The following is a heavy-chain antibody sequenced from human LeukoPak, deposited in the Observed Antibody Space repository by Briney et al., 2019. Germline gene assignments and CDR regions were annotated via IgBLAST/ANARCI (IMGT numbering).Heavy chain of an antibody. D-gene: IGHD1-20*01. CDR3: ARPRITGNDDAFDI. V-gene: IGHV5-51*01. CDR2: IYPGDSDT. J-gene: IGHJ3*02. CDR1: GYSFTSYW. Sequence: GESLKISTKGSGYSFTSYWIGWVRQLPPKGLERMGIIYPGDSDTSYSPSFQGQVTISADKSISTAYLQWSSLKASDTAMYYCARPRITGNDDAFDIWGQGTMVTVSS.